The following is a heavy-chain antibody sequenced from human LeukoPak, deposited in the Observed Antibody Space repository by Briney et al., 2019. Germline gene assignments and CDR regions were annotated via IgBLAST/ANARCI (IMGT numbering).Heavy chain of an antibody. CDR2: IYYSGST. V-gene: IGHV4-59*12. CDR3: ARDRDYGSGSYV. J-gene: IGHJ4*02. Sequence: PSETLSLTCTVSGGSISSYYWNWIRQPPGKGLEWIGSIYYSGSTYYNPSLKSRVTISVDTSKDQFSLKLSSVTAADTAVYYCARDRDYGSGSYVWGQGTLVTVSS. D-gene: IGHD3-10*01. CDR1: GGSISSYY.